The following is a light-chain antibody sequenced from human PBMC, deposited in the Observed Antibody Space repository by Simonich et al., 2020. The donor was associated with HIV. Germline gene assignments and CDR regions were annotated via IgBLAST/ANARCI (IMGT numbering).Light chain of an antibody. CDR3: QQYYSAPVT. V-gene: IGKV4-1*01. CDR1: RSVLYRANNKRY. J-gene: IGKJ3*01. CDR2: WAS. Sequence: DIVMTQSPDSLAVSPGERATINCKSSRSVLYRANNKRYLAWYQQKPGQPPKLLIYWASTREAGVPDRFSGSGSGTDFTLTISSLQAEDVAVYYCQQYYSAPVTFGPGTKVDMK.